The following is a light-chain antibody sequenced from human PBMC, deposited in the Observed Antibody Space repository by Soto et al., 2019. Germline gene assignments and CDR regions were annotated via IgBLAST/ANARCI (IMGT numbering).Light chain of an antibody. V-gene: IGKV1-5*01. Sequence: DIQMTQSPSTLSASVGDRVTITCRASQSISSWLAWYQQKPGKAPKLLIYDASSLESGVPSRFSGSGSWTEFTLSIRSRQPVDFANYYCQYLRGYFYTGGQGTKLEIK. CDR3: QYLRGYFYT. J-gene: IGKJ2*01. CDR1: QSISSW. CDR2: DAS.